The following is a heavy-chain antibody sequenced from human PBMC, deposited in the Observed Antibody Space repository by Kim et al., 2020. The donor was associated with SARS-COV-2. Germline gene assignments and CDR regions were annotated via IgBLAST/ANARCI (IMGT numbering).Heavy chain of an antibody. CDR3: ARRPLMVFGVVTYAFDI. V-gene: IGHV4-39*01. CDR2: IYYSGST. Sequence: SETLSLTCTVSGGSISSSSYYWGWIRQPPGKGLEWIVSIYYSGSTYYNPSLKSRVTISVDTSKNQFSLKLSSVTAADTAVYYCARRPLMVFGVVTYAFDIWAKGQWSPSLQ. CDR1: GGSISSSSYY. D-gene: IGHD3-3*01. J-gene: IGHJ3*02.